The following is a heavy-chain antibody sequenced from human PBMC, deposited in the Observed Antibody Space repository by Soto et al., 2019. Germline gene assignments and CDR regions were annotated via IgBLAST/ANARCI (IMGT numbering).Heavy chain of an antibody. Sequence: LRLSCVGSGFTFSRYAMSWVRLTPGKGLEWVAMIGGSGGDTYYAESLKGQFTISRDNAKNTLYLQMNSLRFEDSAVYDCARSPIRTTISDWGQGTLVTVSS. CDR3: ARSPIRTTISD. CDR2: IGGSGGDT. J-gene: IGHJ4*02. V-gene: IGHV3-23*01. D-gene: IGHD1-1*01. CDR1: GFTFSRYA.